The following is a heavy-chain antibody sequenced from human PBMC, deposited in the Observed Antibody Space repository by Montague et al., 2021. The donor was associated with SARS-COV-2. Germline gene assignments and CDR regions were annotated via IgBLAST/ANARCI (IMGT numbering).Heavy chain of an antibody. CDR1: GFTISSYG. D-gene: IGHD1-14*01. Sequence: PLRLSCAASGFTISSYGINWVRQAPGKGLEWLSYFGSTSSNIYYGDSVKGRFTVSRDNAKNSVSLQMNGLRAEDTAAYYCARDTPTGYAHSWRNNHYYYGMDVWGQGTTVTVSS. V-gene: IGHV3-21*01. J-gene: IGHJ6*02. CDR3: ARDTPTGYAHSWRNNHYYYGMDV. CDR2: FGSTSSNI.